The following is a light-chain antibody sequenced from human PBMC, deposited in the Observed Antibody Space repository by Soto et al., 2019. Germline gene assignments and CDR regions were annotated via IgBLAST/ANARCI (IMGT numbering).Light chain of an antibody. J-gene: IGKJ4*01. Sequence: EIVLTQSPATLSLSPGERATLSCRASQSISTYLAWYQQKLGQAPRLLIVDASRRATGIPARFSRSGSGPDFTLTISSLEPEDCAVYYCQDRSHWPPPFGGGTKVEIK. CDR1: QSISTY. CDR2: DAS. V-gene: IGKV3-11*01. CDR3: QDRSHWPPP.